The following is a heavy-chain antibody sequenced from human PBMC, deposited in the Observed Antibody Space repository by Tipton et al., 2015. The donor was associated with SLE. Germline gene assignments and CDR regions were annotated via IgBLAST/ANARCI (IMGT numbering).Heavy chain of an antibody. CDR3: AKGLGAYSSGWRHYYYYMDV. CDR1: GGSIIIGGYF. CDR2: IYHSGTT. Sequence: TLSLTCTVSGGSIIIGGYFWTWIRQHPGKGLEWIGNIYHSGTTFYNPSLKSRVTISVDTSKNQFSLKLSSVTAADTAVYYCAKGLGAYSSGWRHYYYYMDVWGKGTTVTVSS. V-gene: IGHV4-31*03. J-gene: IGHJ6*03. D-gene: IGHD6-19*01.